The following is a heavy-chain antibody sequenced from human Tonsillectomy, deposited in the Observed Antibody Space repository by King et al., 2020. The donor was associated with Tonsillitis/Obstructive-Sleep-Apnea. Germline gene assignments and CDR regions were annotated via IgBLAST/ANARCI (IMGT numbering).Heavy chain of an antibody. CDR2: IYWGDDK. CDR1: GLSLRTSGVG. Sequence: TLKESGPTLVKPTQTLTLTCTFSGLSLRTSGVGVVWIRQPPGKALEWLALIYWGDDKRYSPSLKSRLTITKDTSKNQVVLTMTNMDPVDTGTYYCAHTYYDGNWGWFDPWGQGTQVTVSS. D-gene: IGHD4-23*01. J-gene: IGHJ5*02. CDR3: AHTYYDGNWGWFDP. V-gene: IGHV2-5*02.